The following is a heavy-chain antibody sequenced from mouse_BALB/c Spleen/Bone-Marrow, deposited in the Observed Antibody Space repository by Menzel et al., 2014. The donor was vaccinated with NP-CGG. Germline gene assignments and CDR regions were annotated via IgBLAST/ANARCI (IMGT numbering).Heavy chain of an antibody. CDR2: IHPSNGRT. Sequence: QVQLKQSGTELVKPGASVKLSCKASGYTFTSYWIHWVKQGPGQGLEWIGEIHPSNGRTNYSEKFKTKATLTVDKSSSTAHMQLSSLTSEDSAVYYCARGTARAMMDYWGQGTSVTVSP. V-gene: IGHV1S81*02. CDR1: GYTFTSYW. CDR3: ARGTARAMMDY. J-gene: IGHJ4*01. D-gene: IGHD3-2*01.